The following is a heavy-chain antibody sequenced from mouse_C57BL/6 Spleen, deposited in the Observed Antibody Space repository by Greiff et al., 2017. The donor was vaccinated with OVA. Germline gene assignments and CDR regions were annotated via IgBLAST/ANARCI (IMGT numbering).Heavy chain of an antibody. Sequence: EVKLVESEGGLVQPGSSMKLSCTASGFTFSDYYMAWVRQVPEKGLAWVANINYDGSSTYYLDSLKSRFIISRDNAKNILYLQTSSLKSEDTATYYCARDDVAMDYWGQGPSVTVSS. CDR2: INYDGSST. CDR1: GFTFSDYY. CDR3: ARDDVAMDY. J-gene: IGHJ4*01. V-gene: IGHV5-16*01.